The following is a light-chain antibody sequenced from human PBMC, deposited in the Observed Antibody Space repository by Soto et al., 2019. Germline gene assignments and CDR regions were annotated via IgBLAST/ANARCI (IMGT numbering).Light chain of an antibody. Sequence: QSVLTQPASVSGSPGQSITISCTGTSSDVGSYNLVSWYQQHPGKAPKVMIYEGSKRPSGVSNRFSGSKSGNTASLTISGLQAEDEADYYCCSYTSSRTYVFGTGTKVTVL. CDR2: EGS. V-gene: IGLV2-23*01. CDR1: SSDVGSYNL. CDR3: CSYTSSRTYV. J-gene: IGLJ1*01.